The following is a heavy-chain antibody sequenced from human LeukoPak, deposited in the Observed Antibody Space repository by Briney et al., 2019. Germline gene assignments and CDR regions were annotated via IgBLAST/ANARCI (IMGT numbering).Heavy chain of an antibody. J-gene: IGHJ5*02. CDR2: MFYNGNA. D-gene: IGHD1-26*01. V-gene: IGHV4-39*07. Sequence: SETLSLTCIVSGGSITTTHYYWGWIRQPPGKGLEWIGTMFYNGNANYNPSLKSRVTISVDTSKNQFSLKLSSVTAADTAVYYCARGGSYANWFDPWGQGTLVTVSS. CDR1: GGSITTTHYY. CDR3: ARGGSYANWFDP.